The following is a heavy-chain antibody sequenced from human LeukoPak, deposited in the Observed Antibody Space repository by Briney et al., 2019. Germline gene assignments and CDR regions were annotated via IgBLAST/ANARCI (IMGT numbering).Heavy chain of an antibody. CDR2: ISGSGGST. V-gene: IGHV3-23*01. CDR3: AKSGGYCSGGSCYSVYYFDY. J-gene: IGHJ4*02. D-gene: IGHD2-15*01. Sequence: GGSLRLSCAASGFTFSSYAMSWVRQAPGKGLEWVSAISGSGGSTYYADSVKGRFTISRDNSKNTLYLQMNNLRAEDTAVYYCAKSGGYCSGGSCYSVYYFDYWGQGTLVTVSS. CDR1: GFTFSSYA.